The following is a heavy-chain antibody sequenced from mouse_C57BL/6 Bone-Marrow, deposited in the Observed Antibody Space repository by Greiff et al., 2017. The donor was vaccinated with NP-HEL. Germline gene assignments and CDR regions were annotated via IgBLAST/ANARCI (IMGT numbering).Heavy chain of an antibody. Sequence: EVKLVESGGVLVQPGGSLKLSCAASGFTFSDYYMYWVRQTPEKRLEWVAYISNGGGSTYYPDTVKGRFTISRDNAKNTLYLQMSRLKSEDTAMYYCARPNWAWFAYWGQGTLVTVSA. CDR2: ISNGGGST. CDR3: ARPNWAWFAY. V-gene: IGHV5-12*01. CDR1: GFTFSDYY. D-gene: IGHD4-1*02. J-gene: IGHJ3*01.